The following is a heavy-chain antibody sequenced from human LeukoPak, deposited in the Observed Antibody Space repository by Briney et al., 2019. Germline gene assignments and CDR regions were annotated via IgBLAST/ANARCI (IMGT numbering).Heavy chain of an antibody. V-gene: IGHV3-7*01. CDR3: ATYTHWVAGAV. CDR1: GFTLSVSW. J-gene: IGHJ6*02. CDR2: MNQDGSAK. Sequence: GGSLRLSCAASGFTLSVSWMSWVRQAPGKGLEWVANMNQDGSAKGYVDSVMGRFTISRDNARNSLYLQMSSLRPEDTAVYYCATYTHWVAGAVWGQGTTVTVSS. D-gene: IGHD3-16*01.